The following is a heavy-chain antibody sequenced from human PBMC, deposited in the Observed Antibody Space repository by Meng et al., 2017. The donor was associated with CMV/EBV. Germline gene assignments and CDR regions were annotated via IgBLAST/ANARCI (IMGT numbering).Heavy chain of an antibody. CDR2: ISAYNGNT. CDR3: ARVPYCSSISCYLWFDP. V-gene: IGHV1-18*01. D-gene: IGHD2-2*01. Sequence: ASVKVSCKASGYTFTSYGISWVRQAPGQGLEWMGWISAYNGNTNYAQKLQGRVTMTTDTSTSTAYMELRSLRSDDTAVYYCARVPYCSSISCYLWFDPWGQGTLVTVSS. CDR1: GYTFTSYG. J-gene: IGHJ5*02.